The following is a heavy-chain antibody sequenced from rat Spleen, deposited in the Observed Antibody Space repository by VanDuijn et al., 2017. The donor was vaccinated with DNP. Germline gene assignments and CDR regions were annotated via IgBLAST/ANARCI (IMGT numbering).Heavy chain of an antibody. J-gene: IGHJ2*01. CDR3: ARSYVYYGLWDYFDY. CDR1: GYSITSNY. D-gene: IGHD1-6*01. CDR2: ISYSGST. Sequence: EVQLQESGPGLVKPSQSLSLTCSVTGYSITSNYWGWIRKFPGNKMEWIGHISYSGSTSYNPSLKSRISITRDTSKNQFFLQLNSVTTEDTATYYCARSYVYYGLWDYFDYWGQGVMVTVSS. V-gene: IGHV3-1*01.